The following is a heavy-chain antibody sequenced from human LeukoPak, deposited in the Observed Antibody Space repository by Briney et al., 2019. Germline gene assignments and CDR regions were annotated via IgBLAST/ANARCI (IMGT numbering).Heavy chain of an antibody. CDR1: GFTFSDYY. V-gene: IGHV3-11*04. Sequence: PGGSLRLSCAASGFTFSDYYMSWIRQAPGKGLEWVSYISSSGSTIYYADSVKGRFTISRDNAKNSLYLQMNSLRAEDTAVYYCARDGKDYDFWSGQHYFDYWGQGTLVTVSS. CDR3: ARDGKDYDFWSGQHYFDY. D-gene: IGHD3-3*01. CDR2: ISSSGSTI. J-gene: IGHJ4*02.